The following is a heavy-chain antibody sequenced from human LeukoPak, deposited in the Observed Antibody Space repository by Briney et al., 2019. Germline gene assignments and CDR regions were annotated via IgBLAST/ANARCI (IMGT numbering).Heavy chain of an antibody. D-gene: IGHD6-19*01. J-gene: IGHJ5*01. Sequence: GGSLRLSCAASGFTFNTYAMSWVRQAPGKGLEWVPTISGSDDSTYYADSVRGRFTISRDNSKNTLYLQVNSLRADDTAVYYCARLTRVAGTNWFDSWGQGSLVTVSS. CDR3: ARLTRVAGTNWFDS. CDR1: GFTFNTYA. CDR2: ISGSDDST. V-gene: IGHV3-23*01.